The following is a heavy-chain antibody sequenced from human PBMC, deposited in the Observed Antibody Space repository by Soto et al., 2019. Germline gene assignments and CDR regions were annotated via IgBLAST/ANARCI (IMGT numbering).Heavy chain of an antibody. Sequence: QVQLVQSGAEVKKPGASVKVSCKASGYTFTSYDINWVRQATGQGLEWMGWMNPNSGNTGYAQKFQGRDTMTRNTSISTAYMELSSLRSEDTAVYYCARGRGRRVGCSGGSCYSYWGQGTLVTVSS. D-gene: IGHD2-15*01. CDR1: GYTFTSYD. V-gene: IGHV1-8*01. J-gene: IGHJ4*02. CDR3: ARGRGRRVGCSGGSCYSY. CDR2: MNPNSGNT.